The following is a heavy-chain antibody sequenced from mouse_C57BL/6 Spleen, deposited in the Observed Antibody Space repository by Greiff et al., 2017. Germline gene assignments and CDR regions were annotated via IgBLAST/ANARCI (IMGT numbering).Heavy chain of an antibody. Sequence: EVQLVESGPGLVKPSQSLSLTCSVTGYSITSGYYWNWILQFPGNKLEWMGYISYDGSNNYNPSLKNRISITRDTSKNQFFLKLNSVTTEDTATYYCAREISPFAYWGQGTLVTVSA. CDR2: ISYDGSN. CDR1: GYSITSGYY. J-gene: IGHJ3*01. CDR3: AREISPFAY. V-gene: IGHV3-6*01.